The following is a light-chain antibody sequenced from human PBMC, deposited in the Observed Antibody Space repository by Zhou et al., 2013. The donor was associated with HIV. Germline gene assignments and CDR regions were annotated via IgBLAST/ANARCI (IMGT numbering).Light chain of an antibody. J-gene: IGKJ4*01. CDR1: QSVSSN. Sequence: EIVMTQSPATLSVSPGERATLSCRASQSVSSNLAWYQQKPGQAPRLLIYGASTRATGIPARFSGSGSGTEFTLTISSLQSEDFAVYYCQQYNNWPPRFGGGTKGGDQT. CDR2: GAS. CDR3: QQYNNWPPR. V-gene: IGKV3-15*01.